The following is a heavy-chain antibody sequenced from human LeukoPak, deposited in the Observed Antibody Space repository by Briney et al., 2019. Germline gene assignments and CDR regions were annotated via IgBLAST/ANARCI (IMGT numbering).Heavy chain of an antibody. J-gene: IGHJ4*02. CDR1: GGSISNYY. CDR3: ARGVGSGYTDY. Sequence: PSETLSLTCSDSGGSISNYYCTWIRQPPGKGLEWIGFISYSGNTNYNPSLKSRVTISLNTSKNQFSLKLISVTAADTAVYYCARGVGSGYTDYWGQGALVTVSS. CDR2: ISYSGNT. V-gene: IGHV4-59*01. D-gene: IGHD3-22*01.